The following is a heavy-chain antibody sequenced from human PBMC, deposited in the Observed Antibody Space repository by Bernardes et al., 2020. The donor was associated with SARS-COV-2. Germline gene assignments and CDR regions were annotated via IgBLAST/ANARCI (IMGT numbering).Heavy chain of an antibody. CDR3: VRQIGYYYESTNYYALTNWFDP. J-gene: IGHJ5*02. D-gene: IGHD3-22*01. V-gene: IGHV4-39*01. Sequence: SETLTLTCSVSGGYISDNRYYWAWIRQPTGKGLEWIGNIYYSGGTYYNPSLKSRLTISGDTSKNQFSLKLSSVTAADTAVYFCVRQIGYYYESTNYYALTNWFDPWGQGTLVTISS. CDR1: GGYISDNRYY. CDR2: IYYSGGT.